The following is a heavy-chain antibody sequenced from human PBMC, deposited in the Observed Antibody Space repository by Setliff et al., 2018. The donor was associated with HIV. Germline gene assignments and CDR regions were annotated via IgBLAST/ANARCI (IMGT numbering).Heavy chain of an antibody. J-gene: IGHJ5*02. CDR3: ARDRFCSRGSCHEPNWFDP. Sequence: ASVKVSCKASGGNFNTYGISWVRQAPGQGLEWMGGIIPVFNTSKYLQKFQGRVTITADESTSTVYMEMRSLMSEDSAVYYCARDRFCSRGSCHEPNWFDPWGQGTLVTVSS. V-gene: IGHV1-69*13. CDR1: GGNFNTYG. D-gene: IGHD2-15*01. CDR2: IIPVFNTS.